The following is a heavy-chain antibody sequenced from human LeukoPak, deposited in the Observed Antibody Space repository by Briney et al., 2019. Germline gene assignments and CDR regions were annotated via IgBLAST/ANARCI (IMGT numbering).Heavy chain of an antibody. Sequence: GGSLRLSCAASGFTFRNYGMHWVRQAPGKGLEWGAVTCYDGSNKYYADSVKGGFTISRDKSKNSLYLQMNSLRAEDTAIYYCAKERSGGWPFDYWGHGILVTVSS. CDR2: TCYDGSNK. CDR3: AKERSGGWPFDY. D-gene: IGHD6-19*01. CDR1: GFTFRNYG. V-gene: IGHV3-33*03. J-gene: IGHJ4*01.